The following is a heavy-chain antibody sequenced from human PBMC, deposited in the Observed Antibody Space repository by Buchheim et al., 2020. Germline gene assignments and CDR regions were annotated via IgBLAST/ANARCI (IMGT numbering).Heavy chain of an antibody. J-gene: IGHJ4*02. CDR3: SKDYDVDTAMAIASGYFDY. Sequence: EVQLLESGGGLVQPGGSLRLSCAASGFTFSSYAMSWVRQAPGKGLEWVSAISGSGGSTYYADSVKGRFTISRDNSKNTLYLQMNSLRADDTAVYYCSKDYDVDTAMAIASGYFDYWGQGSL. D-gene: IGHD5-18*01. CDR1: GFTFSSYA. V-gene: IGHV3-23*01. CDR2: ISGSGGST.